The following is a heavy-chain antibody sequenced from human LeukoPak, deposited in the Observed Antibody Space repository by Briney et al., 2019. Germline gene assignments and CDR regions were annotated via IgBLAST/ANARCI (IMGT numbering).Heavy chain of an antibody. J-gene: IGHJ4*02. V-gene: IGHV3-11*06. CDR2: ISSSSYT. D-gene: IGHD3-22*01. Sequence: PGGSLRLSCAASGFTFSDYYMSWIRQAPGKGLEWVSYISSSSYTNYADSVKGRFTISRDNAKNSLYLQMNSLRAEDTAVYYCARASTGGYYDSSNQFDYWGQGTLITVSS. CDR3: ARASTGGYYDSSNQFDY. CDR1: GFTFSDYY.